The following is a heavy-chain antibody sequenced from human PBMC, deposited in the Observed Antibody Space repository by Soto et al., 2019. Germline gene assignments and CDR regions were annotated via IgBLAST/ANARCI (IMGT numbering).Heavy chain of an antibody. V-gene: IGHV1-18*01. D-gene: IGHD2-15*01. Sequence: QVQLEQSGGEVKKPGASVRVSCKASGYTFNNYGISWVRQDPGQGLEWMGWINTYNGNTNYAQKFQGRVSMTTDPSTITGYMELRRLRSDDTAVYYCAKEVLSSTSGDRRVGTRGQGSVVIVSS. CDR3: AKEVLSSTSGDRRVGT. CDR2: INTYNGNT. J-gene: IGHJ4*02. CDR1: GYTFNNYG.